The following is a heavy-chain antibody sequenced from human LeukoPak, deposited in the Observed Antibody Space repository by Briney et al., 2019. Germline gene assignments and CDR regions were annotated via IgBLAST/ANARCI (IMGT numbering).Heavy chain of an antibody. J-gene: IGHJ6*02. CDR3: ARDDGIAAAADYYYYGMDV. V-gene: IGHV1-18*01. Sequence: ASVKVSCKASGYTFTSYGISWVRQAPGQGLEWMGWISAYNGNTNYAQKLQGRVTMTTDTSTSTAYVELRSLRSDDTAVYYCARDDGIAAAADYYYYGMDVWGQGTTVTVSS. CDR2: ISAYNGNT. D-gene: IGHD6-13*01. CDR1: GYTFTSYG.